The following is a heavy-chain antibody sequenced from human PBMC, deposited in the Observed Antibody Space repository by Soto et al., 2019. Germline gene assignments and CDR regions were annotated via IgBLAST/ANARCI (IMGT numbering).Heavy chain of an antibody. D-gene: IGHD3-22*01. CDR1: GGTSRSYA. Sequence: QVQLVQSGAEVQTPGSSVKVSCTASGGTSRSYAISWVRQAPGQGLEWMGGVLPIFGTANYAQKFQGRVTITADESTSTAYMELSRLRSADTAVYYCANNYYDSSGYFDYWGQGTLVTVSS. V-gene: IGHV1-69*01. CDR2: VLPIFGTA. J-gene: IGHJ4*02. CDR3: ANNYYDSSGYFDY.